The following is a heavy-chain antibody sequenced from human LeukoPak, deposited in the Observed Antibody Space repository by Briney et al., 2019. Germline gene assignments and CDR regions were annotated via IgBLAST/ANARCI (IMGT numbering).Heavy chain of an antibody. Sequence: ASVKVSCKASGYTFTGYFMRWVRQAPGQGPEWMGWINPNSGDTNYAQKFQGRVTMTRDTSISTAYMELSRLRSDDTAVYYCARDSDPTYYFDSGPYHAYWGQGTLVTVSS. J-gene: IGHJ4*02. CDR2: INPNSGDT. CDR3: ARDSDPTYYFDSGPYHAY. V-gene: IGHV1-2*02. CDR1: GYTFTGYF. D-gene: IGHD3-10*01.